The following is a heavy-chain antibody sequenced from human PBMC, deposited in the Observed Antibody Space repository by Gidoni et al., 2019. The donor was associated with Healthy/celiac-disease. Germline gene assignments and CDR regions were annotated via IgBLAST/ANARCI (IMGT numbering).Heavy chain of an antibody. V-gene: IGHV3-23*01. CDR1: GFTFDSYA. J-gene: IGHJ4*02. D-gene: IGHD4-17*01. Sequence: EVQLLESVGGLIQPGGSLRLSCAASGFTFDSYAMTWVRQAAGKALEWVSAMRGRGGSTDDEGSVRGRFTISRDNSKNTLYLQMNRLRAEDTARYYCAKLPQTTVNTGAYCDYGGQGTLVTGSS. CDR2: MRGRGGST. CDR3: AKLPQTTVNTGAYCDY.